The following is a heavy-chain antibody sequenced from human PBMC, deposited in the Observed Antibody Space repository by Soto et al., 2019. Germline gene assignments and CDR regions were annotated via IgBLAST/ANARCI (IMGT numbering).Heavy chain of an antibody. Sequence: EVQLVESGGGLVQPGGSLKLSCVASGFTFSDSAMHWVRQASGKGLEWVGRIRSKVNTYATAYAASVKGRFTISRDDSXNTAYLQMNSLKTEDTAVYYCTGRRDWTAMDPLDYWGQGTLVTVSS. CDR3: TGRRDWTAMDPLDY. D-gene: IGHD5-18*01. V-gene: IGHV3-73*02. CDR2: IRSKVNTYAT. CDR1: GFTFSDSA. J-gene: IGHJ4*02.